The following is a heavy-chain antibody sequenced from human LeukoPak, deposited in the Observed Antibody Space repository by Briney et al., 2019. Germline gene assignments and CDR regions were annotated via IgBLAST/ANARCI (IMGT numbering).Heavy chain of an antibody. CDR3: ARGGGYYLESRFDN. CDR2: ISYDGSNK. Sequence: GGSLRLSCAASGFTFSRYAMYWVRQAPGKGLEWVALISYDGSNKYYADSVKGRFTISRDNSKNTLYLQMNGLRAEDTAVYYCARGGGYYLESRFDNWGQGTLVTVSS. CDR1: GFTFSRYA. V-gene: IGHV3-30-3*01. J-gene: IGHJ4*02. D-gene: IGHD3-22*01.